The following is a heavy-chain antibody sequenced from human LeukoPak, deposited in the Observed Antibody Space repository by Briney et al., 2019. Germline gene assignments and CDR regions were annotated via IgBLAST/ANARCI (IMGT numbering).Heavy chain of an antibody. J-gene: IGHJ3*02. CDR1: GGSFSGYY. D-gene: IGHD4-23*01. Sequence: SETLSLTCAVYGGSFSGYYWSWIRQPPGQGLEWIGEINHSGSTNYNPSLKSRVTISVDTSKNQFSLKLSSVTAADTAVYYCARGTMVVTRRAFDIWGQGTMVTVSS. CDR3: ARGTMVVTRRAFDI. CDR2: INHSGST. V-gene: IGHV4-34*01.